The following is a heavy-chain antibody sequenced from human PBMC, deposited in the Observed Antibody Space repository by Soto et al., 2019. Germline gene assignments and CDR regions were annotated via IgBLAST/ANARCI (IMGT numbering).Heavy chain of an antibody. D-gene: IGHD2-2*01. V-gene: IGHV1-8*01. Sequence: ASVKVSCKASGYTFTSYDINWVRQATGQGLEWMGWMNPNSGNTGYAQKFQGRVTMTRNTSISTAYMELSSLRSEDMAVYYCARGLPKGYCSSTSCYEFDPWGQGTLVTVSS. CDR3: ARGLPKGYCSSTSCYEFDP. CDR2: MNPNSGNT. CDR1: GYTFTSYD. J-gene: IGHJ5*02.